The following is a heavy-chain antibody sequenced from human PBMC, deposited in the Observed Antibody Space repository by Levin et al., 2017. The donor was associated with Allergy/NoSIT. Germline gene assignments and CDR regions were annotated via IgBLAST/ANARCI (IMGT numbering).Heavy chain of an antibody. Sequence: SQTLSLTCAVSGDSISGGGYSWSWIRQPPGKGLEWIGYIYHGGNTYYNPSLKSRVTISVDRSKNQFSLKMSSVTAADTAVYYCARGPLNPADSRHGMDVWGQGTTVTVSS. D-gene: IGHD1-14*01. CDR2: IYHGGNT. V-gene: IGHV4-30-2*01. CDR1: GDSISGGGYS. J-gene: IGHJ6*02. CDR3: ARGPLNPADSRHGMDV.